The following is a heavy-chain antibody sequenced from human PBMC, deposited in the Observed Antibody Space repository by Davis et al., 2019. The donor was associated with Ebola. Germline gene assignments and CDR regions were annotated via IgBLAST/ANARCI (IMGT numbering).Heavy chain of an antibody. CDR2: ISWDGGTT. CDR3: AKELSSNWYEGHFDY. Sequence: GGSLRLSCAASGFTFDDYSMHWVRQAPGKGLEWVSLISWDGGTTYYADSVKGRFTISRDNSKNSLFLQMNSLRTDDTALYYCAKELSSNWYEGHFDYWGQGTLVTVSS. D-gene: IGHD6-13*01. CDR1: GFTFDDYS. V-gene: IGHV3-43*01. J-gene: IGHJ4*02.